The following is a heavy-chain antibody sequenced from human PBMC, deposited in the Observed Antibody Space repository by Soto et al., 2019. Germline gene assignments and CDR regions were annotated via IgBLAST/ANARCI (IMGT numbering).Heavy chain of an antibody. Sequence: SETLSLTCTVSGGSISSGDYYWSWIRQPPGKGLEWIGYIYYSGSTYYNPSLKSRVTISVDTSKNQFSLKLSSVTAADTAVYYCARALIFGVVFDYWGQGTLVTV. CDR1: GGSISSGDYY. V-gene: IGHV4-30-4*01. D-gene: IGHD3-3*01. CDR2: IYYSGST. J-gene: IGHJ4*02. CDR3: ARALIFGVVFDY.